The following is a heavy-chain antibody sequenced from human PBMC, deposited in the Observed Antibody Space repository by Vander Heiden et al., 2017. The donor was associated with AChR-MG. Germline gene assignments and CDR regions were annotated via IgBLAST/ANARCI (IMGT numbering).Heavy chain of an antibody. CDR3: ARLGPIFGVVIHLYYYGMDV. Sequence: QLPLPESSPRLVQPSETLSLTCTLSGCSVSRSSYYSGWIRQPRGEGLWWIGSFYYSESTYYNPPLKSRVTISVDTSKNQFSMKLSSVTAADTAVYYGARLGPIFGVVIHLYYYGMDVWGQGTTVTVSS. V-gene: IGHV4-39*01. CDR1: GCSVSRSSYY. J-gene: IGHJ6*02. CDR2: FYYSEST. D-gene: IGHD3-3*01.